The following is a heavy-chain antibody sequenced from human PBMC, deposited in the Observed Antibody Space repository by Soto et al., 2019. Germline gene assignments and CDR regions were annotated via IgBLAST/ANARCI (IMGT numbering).Heavy chain of an antibody. V-gene: IGHV3-33*01. Sequence: LRLSCAASGFIFRSYGMHWVRQAPGKGLEWVAVIWYDGSNKSYADPVKGRFTISRDNAKDTLFLQMNSLRAEDTAVYYCASSGGWGQGTLVTVSS. D-gene: IGHD1-26*01. CDR1: GFIFRSYG. CDR2: IWYDGSNK. J-gene: IGHJ4*02. CDR3: ASSGG.